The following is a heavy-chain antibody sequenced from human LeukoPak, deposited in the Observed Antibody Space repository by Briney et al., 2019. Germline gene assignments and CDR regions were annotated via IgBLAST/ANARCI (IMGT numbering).Heavy chain of an antibody. J-gene: IGHJ4*02. Sequence: QPGGSLRLSCAASGFIFTNYEMNWVRQAPGKGLEWVSYITGSGTTIYYADSVKGRFTISRDNAGNSLYLQMNSLRAEDTAVYYCARGQQLTGYTDYWGRGTLVTVSS. V-gene: IGHV3-48*03. D-gene: IGHD7-27*01. CDR3: ARGQQLTGYTDY. CDR2: ITGSGTTI. CDR1: GFIFTNYE.